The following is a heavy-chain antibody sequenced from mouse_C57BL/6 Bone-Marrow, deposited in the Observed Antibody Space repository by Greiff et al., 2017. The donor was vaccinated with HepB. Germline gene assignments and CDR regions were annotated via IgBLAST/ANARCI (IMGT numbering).Heavy chain of an antibody. J-gene: IGHJ1*03. CDR1: GYTFSDYY. CDR2: INPYNGGT. V-gene: IGHV1-19*01. Sequence: VQLQQPGPVLVKPGASVKMSCKASGYTFSDYYMNWVKPSHGMSLEWIGVINPYNGGTSYNQKFKGKATLTVDKSSSTAYMERNSLSSEDSAFYCCARRDWYFDVWGTVTAVTVSS. CDR3: ARRDWYFDV.